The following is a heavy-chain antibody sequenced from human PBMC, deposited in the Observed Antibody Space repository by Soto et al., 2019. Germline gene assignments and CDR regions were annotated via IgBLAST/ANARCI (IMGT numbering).Heavy chain of an antibody. CDR2: INIHGSST. J-gene: IGHJ3*02. CDR1: GFTFSRYW. D-gene: IGHD2-2*03. CDR3: ARGWIGDLNDAFDI. Sequence: GGSLRLSCAASGFTFSRYWMHWVRQAPGKGLVWVSRINIHGSSTDYADSVKGRFTISRDNAKNTLYLQMNSLRVEDTAVYYCARGWIGDLNDAFDIWGQGTMVTVSS. V-gene: IGHV3-74*01.